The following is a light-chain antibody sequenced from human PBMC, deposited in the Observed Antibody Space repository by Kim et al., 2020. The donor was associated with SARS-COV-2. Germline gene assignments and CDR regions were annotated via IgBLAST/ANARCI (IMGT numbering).Light chain of an antibody. Sequence: SSELTQDPAVSVALGQTVRITCQGDSLRSYYASWYQQKPGQAPVLVIYGKNNRPSGIPDRFSGSSSGNTASLTITGAQAEDEADDYCNSRDSSGKRVFGG. CDR2: GKN. V-gene: IGLV3-19*01. J-gene: IGLJ3*02. CDR1: SLRSYY. CDR3: NSRDSSGKRV.